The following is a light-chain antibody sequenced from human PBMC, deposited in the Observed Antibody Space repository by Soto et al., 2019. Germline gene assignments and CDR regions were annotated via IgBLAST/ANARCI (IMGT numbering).Light chain of an antibody. CDR3: SSYAGSNNLNV. V-gene: IGLV2-8*01. CDR1: SSDVGGYNY. Sequence: QSVLTQPPSASGSPGQSVTISCTGTSSDVGGYNYVSWYQQHPGKAPKRMIYEVSKRPSGVPDRFSGSKSGNTASLTVSGLQAEDEADYYCSSYAGSNNLNVFGTGTKVTVL. CDR2: EVS. J-gene: IGLJ1*01.